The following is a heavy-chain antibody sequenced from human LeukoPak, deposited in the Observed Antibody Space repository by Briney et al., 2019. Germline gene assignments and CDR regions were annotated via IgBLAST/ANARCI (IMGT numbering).Heavy chain of an antibody. CDR3: ATSIAAAGTLDY. CDR1: GGTISSYF. CDR2: IYNSRST. D-gene: IGHD6-13*01. Sequence: PSETLSLTCTASGGTISSYFWSWIRQPPGKEPECIGYIYNSRSTKYNPSLKSRVTISVDTSKNQFSLKLSSVATADTAVYYCATSIAAAGTLDYWGQGTLVTVSS. V-gene: IGHV4-59*01. J-gene: IGHJ4*02.